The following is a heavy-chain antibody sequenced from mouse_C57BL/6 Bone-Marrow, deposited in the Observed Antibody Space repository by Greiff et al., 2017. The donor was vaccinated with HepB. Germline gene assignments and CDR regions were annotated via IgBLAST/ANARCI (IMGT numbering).Heavy chain of an antibody. Sequence: LVESGAELARPGASVKLSCKASGYTFTSYGISWVKQRTGQGLEWIGEIYPRSGNTYYNEKFKGKATLTADKSSSTAYMELRSLTSEDSAVYFCARCGTVVATHWGQGTLVTVSA. D-gene: IGHD1-1*01. CDR2: IYPRSGNT. CDR3: ARCGTVVATH. V-gene: IGHV1-81*01. J-gene: IGHJ3*01. CDR1: GYTFTSYG.